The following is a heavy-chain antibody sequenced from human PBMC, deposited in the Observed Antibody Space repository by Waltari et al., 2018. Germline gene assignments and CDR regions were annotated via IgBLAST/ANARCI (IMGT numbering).Heavy chain of an antibody. CDR3: ARDLFRTVPGTTGIWFDP. CDR2: IIPIFGTA. D-gene: IGHD1-7*01. CDR1: GGTFSSYA. Sequence: QVQLVQSGAEVKKPGSSVKVSCKASGGTFSSYAISWVRQAPGQGLEWMGRIIPIFGTANYAQKFQGRVTITADKSTSTAYMELSSLRSEDTAVYYCARDLFRTVPGTTGIWFDPWGQGTLVTVSS. J-gene: IGHJ5*02. V-gene: IGHV1-69*08.